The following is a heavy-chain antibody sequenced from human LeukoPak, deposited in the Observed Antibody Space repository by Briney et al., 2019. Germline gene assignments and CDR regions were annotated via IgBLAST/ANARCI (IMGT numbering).Heavy chain of an antibody. CDR2: IYTSRST. V-gene: IGHV4-4*08. D-gene: IGHD3-3*02. CDR1: GGSISSYY. Sequence: PSETLSLTCTVSGGSISSYYWSWIRQPPGKGLEWIGYIYTSRSTNYNPSLKSRVTMSVDTSKNQFSLKLSSVTAADTAVYYCARFLANWFDPWGQGTLVTVSS. J-gene: IGHJ5*02. CDR3: ARFLANWFDP.